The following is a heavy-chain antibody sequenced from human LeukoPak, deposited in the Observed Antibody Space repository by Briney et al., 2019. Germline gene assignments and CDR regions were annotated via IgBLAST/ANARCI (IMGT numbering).Heavy chain of an antibody. D-gene: IGHD1-26*01. Sequence: SETPSLTCTVSGGSISSGSYYWSWIRQPAGKGLEWIGRIYTSGSTNYNPSLKSRVTISVDTSKNQFSLKLSSVTAADTAVYYCARGRGSYYPPRYYYYMDVWGKGTTVTVSS. CDR3: ARGRGSYYPPRYYYYMDV. J-gene: IGHJ6*03. CDR2: IYTSGST. CDR1: GGSISSGSYY. V-gene: IGHV4-61*02.